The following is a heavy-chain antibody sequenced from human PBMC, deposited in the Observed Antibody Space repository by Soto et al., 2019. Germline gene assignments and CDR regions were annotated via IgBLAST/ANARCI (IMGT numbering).Heavy chain of an antibody. CDR2: IYYSGST. J-gene: IGHJ4*02. D-gene: IGHD3-22*01. CDR1: GGSISSGNYY. V-gene: IGHV4-31*03. Sequence: SETLSLTGTVSGGSISSGNYYWSWIRQHPGKGLEWIGYIYYSGSTYYNPSLKSRVTISVDTSKNQFSLKLSSVTAADTAVYYCASTYYNASSGPFDYWGQGTLVTVSS. CDR3: ASTYYNASSGPFDY.